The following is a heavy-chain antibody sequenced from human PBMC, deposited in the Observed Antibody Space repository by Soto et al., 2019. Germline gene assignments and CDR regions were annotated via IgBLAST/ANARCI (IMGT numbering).Heavy chain of an antibody. CDR1: GDSVSSTSAD. V-gene: IGHV6-1*01. CDR3: GRRHGEGDPFDV. CDR2: TYYRSKWYN. D-gene: IGHD4-17*01. J-gene: IGHJ3*01. Sequence: KQSQTLSLTCAISGDSVSSTSADWNWIRPSPSRGLEWLGRTYYRSKWYNVYAASVKSPLTHNPDTSENHFSLQLTAVIPEDTSCYYCGRRHGEGDPFDVWGQGTMVTVSS.